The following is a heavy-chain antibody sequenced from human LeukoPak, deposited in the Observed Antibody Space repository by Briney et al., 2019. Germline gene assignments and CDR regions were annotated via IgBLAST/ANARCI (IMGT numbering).Heavy chain of an antibody. J-gene: IGHJ4*02. CDR1: GFTVSNNY. D-gene: IGHD1-26*01. CDR2: IYSGGST. Sequence: GGSLRLSCAASGFTVSNNYMSWVRQAPGKGLERVSVIYSGGSTYYADSVKGRFTISRDNSKNTLYLQMNSLRAEDTAVYYCARGSLGGYVFGYWGQGTLVTVSS. V-gene: IGHV3-53*01. CDR3: ARGSLGGYVFGY.